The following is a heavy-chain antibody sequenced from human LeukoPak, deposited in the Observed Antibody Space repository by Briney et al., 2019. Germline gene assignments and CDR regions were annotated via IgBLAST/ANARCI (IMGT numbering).Heavy chain of an antibody. Sequence: PGGSLRLSCAASGFTFSSYEMNWVRQAPGKGLEWVSYISSSGSTIYYADSVKGRFTISSDNAKNSLYLQMNSLRAEDTAVYYCARDGDYVWGSSDAFDIWGQGTMVTVSS. CDR2: ISSSGSTI. CDR3: ARDGDYVWGSSDAFDI. J-gene: IGHJ3*02. D-gene: IGHD3-16*01. CDR1: GFTFSSYE. V-gene: IGHV3-48*03.